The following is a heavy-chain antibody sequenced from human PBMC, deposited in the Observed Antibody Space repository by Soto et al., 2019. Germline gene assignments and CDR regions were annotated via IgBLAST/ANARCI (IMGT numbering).Heavy chain of an antibody. CDR3: ARGGSSSLTTIYYGMDV. Sequence: HPGGSLRLSCAASGFTFSSYDMHWVRQATGKGLEWVSAIGTAGDTYYPGSVKDRFTISRENAKNSLYLQMNSLRAGDTAVYYCARGGSSSLTTIYYGMDVWGQGTTVTVSS. J-gene: IGHJ6*02. V-gene: IGHV3-13*01. CDR2: IGTAGDT. CDR1: GFTFSSYD. D-gene: IGHD6-6*01.